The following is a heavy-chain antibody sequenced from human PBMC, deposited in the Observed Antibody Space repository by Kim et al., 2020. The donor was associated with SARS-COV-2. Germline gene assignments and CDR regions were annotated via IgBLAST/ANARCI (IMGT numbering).Heavy chain of an antibody. CDR1: GFPFGNDL. V-gene: IGHV3-74*01. J-gene: IGHJ5*01. CDR3: ARGKPSGIDS. Sequence: GGSLRLSCAASGFPFGNDLMHWVRQAPGKGLVWVSGINSDGSTTDYADSVQGRFVISRDNAKNTLYLQMNSLRAEDTAVYFCARGKPSGIDSWGQGTLVT. D-gene: IGHD6-25*01. CDR2: INSDGSTT.